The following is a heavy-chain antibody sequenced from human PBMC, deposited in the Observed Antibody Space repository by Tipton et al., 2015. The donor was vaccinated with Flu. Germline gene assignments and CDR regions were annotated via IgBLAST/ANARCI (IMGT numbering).Heavy chain of an antibody. CDR2: IYHSGST. Sequence: TLSLTCTVSGYSISSGYYWGWIRQPPGKGLEWIGSIYHSGSTYYNPSLKSRVTISVDTFKNQFSLKLSSVTAADTAVYYCARYGTYDGSRYFQHWGQGTPVTVSS. D-gene: IGHD1-26*01. CDR1: GYSISSGYY. V-gene: IGHV4-38-2*02. J-gene: IGHJ1*01. CDR3: ARYGTYDGSRYFQH.